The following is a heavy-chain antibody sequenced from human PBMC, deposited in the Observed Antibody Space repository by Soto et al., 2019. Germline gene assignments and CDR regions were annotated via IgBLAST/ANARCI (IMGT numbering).Heavy chain of an antibody. CDR2: INPNSGGT. J-gene: IGHJ6*02. CDR1: GYTFTGYY. CDR3: ALLTYYDFWSGKSSGMDV. Sequence: ASVKVSCKASGYTFTGYYMHWVRQAPGQGLEWMGWINPNSGGTNYAQKFQGWVTMTRDTSISTAYMELSRLRSDDTAVYYCALLTYYDFWSGKSSGMDVWGQGTTVTVSS. D-gene: IGHD3-3*01. V-gene: IGHV1-2*04.